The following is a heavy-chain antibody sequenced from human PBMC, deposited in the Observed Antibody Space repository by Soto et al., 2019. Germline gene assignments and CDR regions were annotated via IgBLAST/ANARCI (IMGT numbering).Heavy chain of an antibody. V-gene: IGHV4-31*02. CDR1: NGKSIGVGDR. J-gene: IGHJ6*02. CDR3: ARAYGSGYMDV. Sequence: VANGKSIGVGDRWSWNRQHPGKGLEWIGYIYYSGSTYYNPSLKSRVTISVDTSKNQFSLKLSSVTAADTAVYYGARAYGSGYMDVWGQGTTVTVSS. D-gene: IGHD3-10*01. CDR2: IYYSGST.